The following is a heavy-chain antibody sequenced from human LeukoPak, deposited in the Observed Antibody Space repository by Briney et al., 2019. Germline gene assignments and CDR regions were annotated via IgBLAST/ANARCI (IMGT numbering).Heavy chain of an antibody. CDR2: IKSKTDGGTT. CDR1: GFTVSSNY. D-gene: IGHD2-21*02. J-gene: IGHJ1*01. CDR3: TTGVVTAIEYFQH. Sequence: GGSLRLSFAASGFTVSSNYMSWVRQAPGKGLEWVGRIKSKTDGGTTDYAAPVKGRFTISRDDSKNTLYLQMNSLKTEDTAVYYCTTGVVTAIEYFQHWGQGTLVTVSS. V-gene: IGHV3-15*01.